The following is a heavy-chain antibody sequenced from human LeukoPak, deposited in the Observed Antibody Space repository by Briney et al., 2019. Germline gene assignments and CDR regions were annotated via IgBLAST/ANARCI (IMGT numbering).Heavy chain of an antibody. CDR3: AREGDDYGDYGSLSHFDY. V-gene: IGHV1-18*01. Sequence: GASVKVSCKASGYTFTSYGISWVRQAPGQGLEWMGWISAYNGNTNYAQKLQGRVTMTTDTSTSTAYMELRSLRSDDTAVSYCAREGDDYGDYGSLSHFDYWGQGTLVTVSS. D-gene: IGHD4-17*01. CDR2: ISAYNGNT. CDR1: GYTFTSYG. J-gene: IGHJ4*02.